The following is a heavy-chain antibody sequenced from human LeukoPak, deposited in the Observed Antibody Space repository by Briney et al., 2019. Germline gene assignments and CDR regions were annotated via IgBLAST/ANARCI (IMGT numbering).Heavy chain of an antibody. CDR1: GFTFSSYA. J-gene: IGHJ3*02. CDR3: AKDLGITIFGVVQDAFDI. CDR2: ISGSGGST. D-gene: IGHD3-3*01. V-gene: IGHV3-23*01. Sequence: GGSLRLSCAASGFTFSSYAMSWVRQAPGKGLEWVSAISGSGGSTYYAESVKGRFTISRDNSKNTLYLQMNSLRAEDTAVYYCAKDLGITIFGVVQDAFDIWGQGTMVTVSS.